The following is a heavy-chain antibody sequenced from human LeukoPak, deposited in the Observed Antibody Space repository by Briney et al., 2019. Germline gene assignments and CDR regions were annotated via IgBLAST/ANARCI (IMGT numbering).Heavy chain of an antibody. J-gene: IGHJ4*02. CDR2: ISYDGSNK. Sequence: GGSLRLSCAASGFTFSSYAMHWVRQAPGKGLEWVAVISYDGSNKYYADSVKGRFTISRDNSKNTLYLQMNSLRAEDTAVYYCAKDSLDYGDFGYFDYWGQGTLVTVSS. CDR1: GFTFSSYA. V-gene: IGHV3-30-3*01. D-gene: IGHD4-17*01. CDR3: AKDSLDYGDFGYFDY.